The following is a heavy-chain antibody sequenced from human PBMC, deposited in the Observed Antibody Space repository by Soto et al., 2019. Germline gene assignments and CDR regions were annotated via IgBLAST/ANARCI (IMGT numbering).Heavy chain of an antibody. CDR3: AKRPAIGVDGFDI. CDR1: GYTFTSYG. V-gene: IGHV1-18*01. CDR2: ISGYSGNT. J-gene: IGHJ3*02. D-gene: IGHD2-15*01. Sequence: QLQLVQSGAEVKKPGASVKVSCKSSGYTFTSYGISWVRQAPGQGLEWLGWISGYSGNTNYAQNSQGRGTVTKDTSTSTDYMELRSLTSDDTAVYSCAKRPAIGVDGFDIWGQGTMVTVSS.